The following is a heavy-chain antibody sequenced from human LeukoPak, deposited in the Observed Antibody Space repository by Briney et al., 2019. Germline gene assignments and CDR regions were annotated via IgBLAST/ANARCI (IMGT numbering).Heavy chain of an antibody. D-gene: IGHD2-15*01. Sequence: GASVKVSCKASGYTFTSYGFSWVRQAPGQRLEWMGWINAGNGNTKYSQKFQGRVTITRDTSASTAYMELSSLRSEDTAVYYCARVDIGSRDSVGWGQGTLVTVSS. CDR2: INAGNGNT. J-gene: IGHJ4*02. V-gene: IGHV1-3*01. CDR3: ARVDIGSRDSVG. CDR1: GYTFTSYG.